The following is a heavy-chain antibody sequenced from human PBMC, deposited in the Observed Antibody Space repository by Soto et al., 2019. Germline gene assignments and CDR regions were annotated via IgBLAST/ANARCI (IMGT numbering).Heavy chain of an antibody. D-gene: IGHD3-3*01. Sequence: GGSLRLSCEASGFNFSRSWMSWVRQAPGKGLEWVANMKEDGSEKYYADSVRGRFTISRDNAKNSVHLQMNSLRVEDTAVYYCVKDFERSAFDHWGQGTPVTVSS. J-gene: IGHJ4*02. CDR2: MKEDGSEK. V-gene: IGHV3-7*01. CDR1: GFNFSRSW. CDR3: VKDFERSAFDH.